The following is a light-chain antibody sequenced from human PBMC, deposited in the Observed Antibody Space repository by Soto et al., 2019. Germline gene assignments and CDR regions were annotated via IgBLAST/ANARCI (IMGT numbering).Light chain of an antibody. V-gene: IGKV1D-12*01. CDR3: QQANSFPYT. J-gene: IGKJ2*01. CDR2: AAS. Sequence: DIQMTQSPSSVSASVGDRVTITCRASQDINSWLAWYQQKPGEAPILLISAASSLQSGVPSRFSGSGSGRDFTFTISSLQPEDFATYYCQQANSFPYTFGQGTKVEIK. CDR1: QDINSW.